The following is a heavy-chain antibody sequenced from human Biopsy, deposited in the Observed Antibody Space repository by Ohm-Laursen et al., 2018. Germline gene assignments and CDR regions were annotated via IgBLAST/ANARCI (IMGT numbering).Heavy chain of an antibody. V-gene: IGHV3-33*06. J-gene: IGHJ4*02. CDR2: LWYDGTNK. Sequence: SLRLPCSAPGFSFSSYGMHWVRQAPGKGLEWVAVLWYDGTNKYYADSVKGRFTISRDNSKNTLYLLMNSLRAEDTAMYYCAKGGYCTTTSCYMDVDYWGQGTLVTVSS. CDR3: AKGGYCTTTSCYMDVDY. D-gene: IGHD2-2*02. CDR1: GFSFSSYG.